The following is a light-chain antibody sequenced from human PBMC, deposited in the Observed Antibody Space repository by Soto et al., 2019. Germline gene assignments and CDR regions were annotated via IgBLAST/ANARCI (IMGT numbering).Light chain of an antibody. V-gene: IGKV4-1*01. CDR2: WAS. CDR1: QSVLYSSHNKNY. Sequence: DIVMTQSPDSLAVSLGERATINCKSSQSVLYSSHNKNYLAWYQQKPGQPPKLLIYWASTRESGVPDRFSGSGSGTDFTLTISSLQAEDVAVYFCQQYYSTPSYTFGQGTKLEIK. CDR3: QQYYSTPSYT. J-gene: IGKJ2*01.